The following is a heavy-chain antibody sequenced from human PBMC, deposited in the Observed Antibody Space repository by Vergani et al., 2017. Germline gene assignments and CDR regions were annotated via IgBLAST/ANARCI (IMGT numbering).Heavy chain of an antibody. CDR1: GGTFSSYT. V-gene: IGHV1-69*08. CDR2: IIPILGIA. CDR3: AREGAGTGDYYYYYGMDV. Sequence: QVQLVQSGAEVKKPGSSVKVFCKASGGTFSSYTISWVRQAPGQGLEWMGRIIPILGIANYAQKFQGRVTITADKSTSTAYMALSSLRSEDTAVYYCAREGAGTGDYYYYYGMDVWGQGTTVTVSS. J-gene: IGHJ6*02. D-gene: IGHD6-13*01.